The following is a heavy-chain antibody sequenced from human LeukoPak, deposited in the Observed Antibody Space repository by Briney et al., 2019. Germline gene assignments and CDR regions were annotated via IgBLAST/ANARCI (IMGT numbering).Heavy chain of an antibody. CDR2: VNHSGST. CDR3: ARSWNGDRGSYYLTY. V-gene: IGHV4-34*01. D-gene: IGHD2/OR15-2a*01. Sequence: SETLSLACAVYGGSFSDYYWTWIRQPPGKGLEWIGEVNHSGSTNHNPSLESRVTVSVDTSKNQFSLRLSSVTAADTAVYYCARSWNGDRGSYYLTYWGQGNMVTVSS. CDR1: GGSFSDYY. J-gene: IGHJ4*02.